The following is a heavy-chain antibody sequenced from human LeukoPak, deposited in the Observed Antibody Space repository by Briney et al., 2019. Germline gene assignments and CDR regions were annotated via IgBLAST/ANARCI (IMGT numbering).Heavy chain of an antibody. CDR1: GYTFTSYY. D-gene: IGHD5-24*01. CDR2: INPSGGST. Sequence: ASVKVSCKASGYTFTSYYMHWVRQAPGQGPEWMGIINPSGGSTSYAQKFQGRVTMTRDTSTSTVYMELSSLRSEDTAVYYCARDGGWLRYDYWGQGTLVTVSS. V-gene: IGHV1-46*01. J-gene: IGHJ4*02. CDR3: ARDGGWLRYDY.